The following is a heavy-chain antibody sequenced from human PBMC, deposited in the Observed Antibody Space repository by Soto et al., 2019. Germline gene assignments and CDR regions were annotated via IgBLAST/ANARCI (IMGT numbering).Heavy chain of an antibody. CDR1: GGSISSSSYY. CDR3: VRLPASGVVGKYGMDV. V-gene: IGHV4-39*02. Sequence: QLQLQESGPGLVKPSETLSLTCSVSGGSISSSSYYWGWIRQPPGKGLEWIGSIYYSGSTYYNPSLNSRVTISVDTSKNHFSLRLSSMTAADTAVYYCVRLPASGVVGKYGMDVWGQGTTVTVSS. CDR2: IYYSGST. D-gene: IGHD2-21*01. J-gene: IGHJ6*02.